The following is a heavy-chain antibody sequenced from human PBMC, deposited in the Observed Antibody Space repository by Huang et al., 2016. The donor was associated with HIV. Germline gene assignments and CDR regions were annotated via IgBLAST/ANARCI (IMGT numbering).Heavy chain of an antibody. CDR3: ARDNYYYGSGSYYKPRWEYYFDY. J-gene: IGHJ4*02. CDR1: GGSFSDYY. CDR2: INHSGST. V-gene: IGHV4-34*01. D-gene: IGHD3-10*01. Sequence: QVQLQQWGAGLLKPSETLSLTCAVYGGSFSDYYWSWIRQPPGKGLEWIGEINHSGSTNYNQSLKSRVNISVDTSKNQFSLKLSSVTAADTAVYYCARDNYYYGSGSYYKPRWEYYFDYWGQGTLVTVSS.